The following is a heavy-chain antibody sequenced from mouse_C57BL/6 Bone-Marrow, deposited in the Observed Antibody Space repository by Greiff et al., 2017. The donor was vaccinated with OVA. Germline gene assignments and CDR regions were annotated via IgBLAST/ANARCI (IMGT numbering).Heavy chain of an antibody. CDR1: GFTFSSYA. V-gene: IGHV5-4*01. Sequence: EVMLVESGGGLVKPGGSLKLSCAASGFTFSSYAMSWVRQTPEKRLEWVATISDGGSYTYYPDNVKGRFTISRDNTKNNLYLQMSHLKSEDTAMYYCARDSALYDYDGPWFAYWGQGTLVTVSA. D-gene: IGHD2-4*01. J-gene: IGHJ3*01. CDR2: ISDGGSYT. CDR3: ARDSALYDYDGPWFAY.